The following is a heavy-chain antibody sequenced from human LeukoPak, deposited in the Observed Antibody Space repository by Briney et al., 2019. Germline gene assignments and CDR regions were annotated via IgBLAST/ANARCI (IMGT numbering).Heavy chain of an antibody. Sequence: GGSLRLSCTASGCTFGDYAMSWVRQAPGKGLEWVGFIRSKAYGGTTEYAASVKGRFTISRDDSKSIAYLQMNSLKTEDTAVYYCTRVVTYHDAFDIWGQGTMVTVSS. J-gene: IGHJ3*02. CDR1: GCTFGDYA. V-gene: IGHV3-49*04. CDR2: IRSKAYGGTT. D-gene: IGHD1-14*01. CDR3: TRVVTYHDAFDI.